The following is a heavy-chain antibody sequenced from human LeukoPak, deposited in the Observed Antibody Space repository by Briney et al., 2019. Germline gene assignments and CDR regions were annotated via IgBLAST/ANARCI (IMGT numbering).Heavy chain of an antibody. CDR1: GGSISSGDYY. CDR2: IYYSGST. Sequence: SETLSLTCTVSGGSISSGDYYWSWLRQPPGRGVEWIGYIYYSGSTYYNPSLKSRVTISVDTSKNQFSLKLSSVTAADTAVYYCARGSWHGSGSYYSLFGSWGQGTLVTVSS. D-gene: IGHD3-10*01. CDR3: ARGSWHGSGSYYSLFGS. V-gene: IGHV4-30-4*01. J-gene: IGHJ5*02.